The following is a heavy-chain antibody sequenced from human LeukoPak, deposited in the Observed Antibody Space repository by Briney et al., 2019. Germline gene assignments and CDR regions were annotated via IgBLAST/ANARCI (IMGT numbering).Heavy chain of an antibody. CDR3: ASSYSSSSWAYYYYYMDV. J-gene: IGHJ6*03. CDR1: GGTFSSYA. CDR2: IIPILGIA. V-gene: IGHV1-69*04. Sequence: GASVKVSCKASGGTFSSYAISWVRQAPGQGLEWMGRIIPILGIANYAQKFQGRVTITADKSTSTAYMELSSLRSDDTAVYYCASSYSSSSWAYYYYYMDVWGKGTTVTVSS. D-gene: IGHD6-6*01.